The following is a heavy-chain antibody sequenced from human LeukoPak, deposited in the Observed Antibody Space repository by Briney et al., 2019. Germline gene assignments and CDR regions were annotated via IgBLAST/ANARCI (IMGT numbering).Heavy chain of an antibody. CDR1: GFTFSSYS. J-gene: IGHJ6*02. D-gene: IGHD1-20*01. Sequence: GGSLRLSCAASGFTFSSYSMNWVRQAPGKGLEWVSSISSSSSYIYYADSVKGRFTISRDNAKNSLYPQMNSLRAEDTAVYYCARGITGTLFGVRDGMDVWGQGTTVTVSS. CDR3: ARGITGTLFGVRDGMDV. CDR2: ISSSSSYI. V-gene: IGHV3-21*01.